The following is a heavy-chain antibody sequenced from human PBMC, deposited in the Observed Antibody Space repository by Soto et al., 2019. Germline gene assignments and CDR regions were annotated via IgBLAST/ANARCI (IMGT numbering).Heavy chain of an antibody. CDR2: IYYSGST. D-gene: IGHD4-17*01. CDR1: GGSISSGGYY. V-gene: IGHV4-31*03. CDR3: ARTSKERTGLLNWFDP. Sequence: SETLSLTCTVAGGSISSGGYYWSWIRQHPGKGLEWIGYIYYSGSTYYNPSLKSRVTISVDTSKNQFSLKLSSVTAADTAVYYCARTSKERTGLLNWFDPWGQGTLVTV. J-gene: IGHJ5*02.